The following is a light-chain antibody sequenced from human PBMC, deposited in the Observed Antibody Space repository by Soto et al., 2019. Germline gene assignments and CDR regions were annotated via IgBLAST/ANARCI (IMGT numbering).Light chain of an antibody. Sequence: QSALTQPASVSGSPGQSITISCTGTSDDIAAYNDVSWYQQHPAKAPKLIIYEIRTRPSGVSDRFSGSKSSNTSSLTISGLQAADEADYYCAAYTNDNDVLFGRGTKVTVL. CDR2: EIR. J-gene: IGLJ2*01. CDR3: AAYTNDNDVL. CDR1: SDDIAAYND. V-gene: IGLV2-14*01.